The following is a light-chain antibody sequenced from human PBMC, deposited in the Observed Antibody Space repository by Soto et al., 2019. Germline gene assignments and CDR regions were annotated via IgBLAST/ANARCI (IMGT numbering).Light chain of an antibody. J-gene: IGLJ1*01. CDR1: SSDVGGYKY. CDR3: CSLTTSHTYV. CDR2: DVT. Sequence: QSALTQPASVSGSPGQSITISCTGTSSDVGGYKYVSWYQLHPGTAPKLVIYDVTNRPSGVSNRFSGSKSGNTASLTISGLQAEDEADYYCCSLTTSHTYVFGSGTKVTVL. V-gene: IGLV2-14*01.